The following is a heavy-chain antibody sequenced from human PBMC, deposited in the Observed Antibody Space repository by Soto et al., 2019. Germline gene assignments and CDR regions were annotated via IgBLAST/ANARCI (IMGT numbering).Heavy chain of an antibody. V-gene: IGHV1-2*02. CDR3: AREDAARIERWFDA. Sequence: GASVKVSCKASGYTFTGYYMHWVRQAPGQGLEWMGWINPNSGGTNYAQKFQGRVTMTRDTSISTAYMELTSVTAADTAVYFCAREDAARIERWFDAWGQGILVTVSS. D-gene: IGHD6-6*01. CDR2: INPNSGGT. J-gene: IGHJ5*02. CDR1: GYTFTGYY.